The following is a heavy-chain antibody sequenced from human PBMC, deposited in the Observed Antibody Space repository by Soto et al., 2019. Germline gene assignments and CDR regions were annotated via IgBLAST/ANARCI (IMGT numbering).Heavy chain of an antibody. CDR2: SSSSSSYI. J-gene: IGHJ4*02. CDR3: ARWDGVGWFRFGY. CDR1: GFTFSSYS. V-gene: IGHV3-21*01. Sequence: EVQLVESGGGLVKPGGSLRLSCAASGFTFSSYSMNWVRQAPGKGLEWVSSSSSSSSYIYDAGAVRGAFTISRDNAKNSLCRRMNRLSAEDTAVYYWARWDGVGWFRFGYWGQGTLVTVSS. D-gene: IGHD6-19*01.